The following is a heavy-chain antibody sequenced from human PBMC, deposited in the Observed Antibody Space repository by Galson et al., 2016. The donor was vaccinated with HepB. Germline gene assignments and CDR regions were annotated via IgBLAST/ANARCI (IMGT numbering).Heavy chain of an antibody. D-gene: IGHD2-15*01. CDR1: GYTFTTYS. Sequence: VKVSCKASGYTFTTYSMNWVRQAPGQGLEWMGWINTDTGKPTFAPGFTGRFVFSLDTSVSTAYLLISSLKAEDTAVYYCARDFRRWARDCSGGSCNPQYWGQGTLVTVSS. J-gene: IGHJ4*02. CDR3: ARDFRRWARDCSGGSCNPQY. V-gene: IGHV7-4-1*02. CDR2: INTDTGKP.